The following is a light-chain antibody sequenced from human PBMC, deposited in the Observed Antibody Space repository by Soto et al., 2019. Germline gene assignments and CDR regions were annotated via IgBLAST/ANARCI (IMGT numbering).Light chain of an antibody. J-gene: IGLJ2*01. V-gene: IGLV2-14*01. CDR2: EVS. Sequence: QSVLTQPASVSGSPGQSITISCTGTSSDVGAYNYVSWYQQHPGKAPKLMIFEVSDRPSGVSNRFSGSKSGNTASLTISGLQAEDEADYYCSSYTSSNTLVFGGGPKVTVL. CDR3: SSYTSSNTLV. CDR1: SSDVGAYNY.